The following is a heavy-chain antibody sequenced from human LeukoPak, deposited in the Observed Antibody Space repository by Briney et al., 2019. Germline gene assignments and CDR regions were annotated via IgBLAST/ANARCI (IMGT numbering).Heavy chain of an antibody. CDR3: ARVRGGSYYDY. D-gene: IGHD1-26*01. Sequence: ASVKVSCKASGGTFSSYAISWVRQAPGRGLEWMGGIIPIFGTANYAQKFQGRVTITADESTSTAYMELSSLRSEDTAMYYCARVRGGSYYDYWGQGTLVTVSS. CDR2: IIPIFGTA. V-gene: IGHV1-69*13. CDR1: GGTFSSYA. J-gene: IGHJ4*02.